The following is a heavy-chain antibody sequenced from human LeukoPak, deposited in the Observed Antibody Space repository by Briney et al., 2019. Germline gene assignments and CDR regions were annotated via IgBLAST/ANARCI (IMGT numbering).Heavy chain of an antibody. J-gene: IGHJ5*02. CDR2: ISYDGSNK. CDR1: GFTFSSYA. Sequence: PGGSLRLSCAASGFTFSSYAMHWVRQAPGKGLGWVAVISYDGSNKYYADSVKGRFTISRDNSKNTLYLQMNSLRAEDTAVYYCARDTNWFDPWGQGTLVTGSS. CDR3: ARDTNWFDP. V-gene: IGHV3-30-3*01.